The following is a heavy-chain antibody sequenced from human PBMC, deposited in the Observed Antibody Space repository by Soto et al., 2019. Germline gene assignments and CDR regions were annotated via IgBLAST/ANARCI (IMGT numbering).Heavy chain of an antibody. CDR3: ARVSGNIVVVPAAPFDY. Sequence: SETLSLTCTVSGGSISSGGYYWSWIRQHPGKGLEWIGYIYYSGSTYYNPSLKSRVTISVDTSKNQFSLKLSSVTAADTAVYYWARVSGNIVVVPAAPFDYGAREPLAPVP. J-gene: IGHJ4*02. CDR2: IYYSGST. V-gene: IGHV4-31*03. D-gene: IGHD2-2*01. CDR1: GGSISSGGYY.